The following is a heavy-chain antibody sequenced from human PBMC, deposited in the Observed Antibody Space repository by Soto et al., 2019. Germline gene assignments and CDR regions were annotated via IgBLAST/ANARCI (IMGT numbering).Heavy chain of an antibody. CDR2: ISSSSSYI. CDR1: GFTFSTYS. V-gene: IGHV3-21*01. J-gene: IGHJ5*02. Sequence: EVQLVESGGGLVKPGGSLRLSCAASGFTFSTYSMNWVRQAPGKGLEWVSSISSSSSYIYYADSVKGRFTISRDNAKNSLYLQMNSLSAEDTAVYYCVRDIYYYDHWCDPWGQGTLVTVSS. CDR3: VRDIYYYDHWCDP. D-gene: IGHD3-22*01.